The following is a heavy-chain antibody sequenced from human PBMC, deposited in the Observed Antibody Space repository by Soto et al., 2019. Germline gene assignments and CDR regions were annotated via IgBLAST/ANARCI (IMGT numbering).Heavy chain of an antibody. V-gene: IGHV4-59*01. CDR2: IYYSGST. Sequence: QVQLQESGPGLVKPSETLSLTCTVSGGSISSYYWSWIRQPPGKGLEWIGYIYYSGSTNYNPSLKSRFTISVDTSKNQFSLKLSSVTAADTAVYYCCGYSYGYWATGYYGMDVWGQGTTVTVSS. CDR1: GGSISSYY. CDR3: CGYSYGYWATGYYGMDV. J-gene: IGHJ6*02. D-gene: IGHD5-18*01.